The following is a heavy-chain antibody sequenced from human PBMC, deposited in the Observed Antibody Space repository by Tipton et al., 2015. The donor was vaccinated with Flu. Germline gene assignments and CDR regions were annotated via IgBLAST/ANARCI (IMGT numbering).Heavy chain of an antibody. J-gene: IGHJ4*02. D-gene: IGHD7-27*01. CDR2: VNNDGSDT. CDR1: GFHFSGYW. V-gene: IGHV3-74*03. CDR3: ARDYWGLDF. Sequence: QLVQSGGGVVQPGRSLRLSCAASGFHFSGYWMHWVRQAPGKGLMWVSHVNNDGSDTTYADYVKGRFTISRDNARNILYLEMNNLRVEDTAVYYCARDYWGLDFWGQGTLVTVSS.